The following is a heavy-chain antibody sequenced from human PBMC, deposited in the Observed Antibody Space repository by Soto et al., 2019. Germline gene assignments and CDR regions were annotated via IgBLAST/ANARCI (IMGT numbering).Heavy chain of an antibody. Sequence: SAKASCKAPGGTNSSYSISWVQHAPGQGLEWMGGIIPIFGTAIYAQKFQGRVTMTEDTSTDTAYMELSSLRSEDTAVYYCATGSRHIVVVTAIFPFDYWGQGTLVTVSS. CDR2: IIPIFGTA. V-gene: IGHV1-69*06. CDR1: GGTNSSYS. D-gene: IGHD2-21*02. J-gene: IGHJ4*02. CDR3: ATGSRHIVVVTAIFPFDY.